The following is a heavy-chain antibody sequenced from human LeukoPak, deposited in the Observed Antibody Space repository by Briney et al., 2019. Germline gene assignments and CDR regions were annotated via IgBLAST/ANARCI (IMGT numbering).Heavy chain of an antibody. Sequence: ASVKVSCKASGYIFTNYGISWVRQAPGQGLEWMGWISVYNGDTNYAQKLQGRVTMTTDTSTSTAYMEVRSLRSDDTALYYCAKGNSGSYDQYYFDYWGQGTLVTVSS. CDR1: GYIFTNYG. V-gene: IGHV1-18*01. D-gene: IGHD1-26*01. CDR3: AKGNSGSYDQYYFDY. CDR2: ISVYNGDT. J-gene: IGHJ4*02.